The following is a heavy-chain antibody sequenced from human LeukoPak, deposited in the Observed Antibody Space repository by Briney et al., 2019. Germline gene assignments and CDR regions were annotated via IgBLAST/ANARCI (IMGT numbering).Heavy chain of an antibody. J-gene: IGHJ4*02. CDR2: INPNSGGT. D-gene: IGHD2-15*01. CDR1: GYTFTGYY. V-gene: IGHV1-2*02. Sequence: RASVKVSCKASGYTFTGYYMHWVRQAPGQGLEWMGWINPNSGGTNYAQKFQGRVTMTRDTSISTAYMELRSLRSDDTAVYYCARDLVLRKGGYCSGGSCYSAAGYWGQGTLVTVSS. CDR3: ARDLVLRKGGYCSGGSCYSAAGY.